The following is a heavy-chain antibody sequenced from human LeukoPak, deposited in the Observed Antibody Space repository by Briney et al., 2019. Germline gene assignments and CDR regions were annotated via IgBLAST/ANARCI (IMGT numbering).Heavy chain of an antibody. CDR2: IYHSGST. V-gene: IGHV4-4*02. CDR3: ARLTNYYGSGSYYKTIDY. CDR1: GDSISSGNW. D-gene: IGHD3-10*01. J-gene: IGHJ4*02. Sequence: SVTLSLTCAVSGDSISSGNWWSWVRQPPGKGLEWIGEIYHSGSTYYNPSLKSRVTISVDTSKNQFSLKLSSVTAADTAVYYCARLTNYYGSGSYYKTIDYWGQGTLVTVSS.